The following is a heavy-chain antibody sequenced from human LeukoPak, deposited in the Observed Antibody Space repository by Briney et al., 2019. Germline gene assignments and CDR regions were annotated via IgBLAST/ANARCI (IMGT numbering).Heavy chain of an antibody. CDR1: GFTFSSYA. CDR3: AKDTRRADGTSSGYGMDV. Sequence: PGRSLRLSCAASGFTFSSYAMHWVRQAPGKGLEWVAVISYDGSNKYYADSVKGRFTISRDNSKNTLYLQMNSLRAEDTALYYCAKDTRRADGTSSGYGMDVWGQGTTVTVAS. CDR2: ISYDGSNK. J-gene: IGHJ6*02. V-gene: IGHV3-30-3*01. D-gene: IGHD6-13*01.